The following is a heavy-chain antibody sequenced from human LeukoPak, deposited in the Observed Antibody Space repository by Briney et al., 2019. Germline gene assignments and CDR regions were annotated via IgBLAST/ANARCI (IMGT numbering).Heavy chain of an antibody. D-gene: IGHD3-9*01. J-gene: IGHJ4*02. CDR1: GDSVSSDTAA. Sequence: SQTLSLTCAISGDSVSSDTAAWNWFRQSPSRGLEWLGRTYHRSKFYFDYAPSMETRLTVSPDTSRNQFSLKLSSVTAADTAVYYCARNSDILTGYFDDFYFDYWGQGTLVTVSS. CDR2: TYHRSKFYF. V-gene: IGHV6-1*01. CDR3: ARNSDILTGYFDDFYFDY.